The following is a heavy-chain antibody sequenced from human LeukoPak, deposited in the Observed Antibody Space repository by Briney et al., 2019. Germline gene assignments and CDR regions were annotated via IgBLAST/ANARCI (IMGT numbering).Heavy chain of an antibody. D-gene: IGHD2-8*01. J-gene: IGHJ4*02. CDR1: GFTVSSNY. CDR3: ARDWVQYDLPRYSDY. CDR2: LYSGGGT. Sequence: GGSLRLSCAASGFTVSSNYMSWVRQAPGKGLEWVSGLYSGGGTYYADSVKGRFDISRDNSKNTLYLQMNSLRAEDTAVYYCARDWVQYDLPRYSDYWGQGTLVTVSS. V-gene: IGHV3-66*01.